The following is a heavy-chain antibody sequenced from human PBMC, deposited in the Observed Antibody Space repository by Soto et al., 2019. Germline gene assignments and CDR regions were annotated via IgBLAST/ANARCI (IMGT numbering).Heavy chain of an antibody. V-gene: IGHV3-74*01. CDR1: GFPFSSYW. Sequence: EVQLVESGGDLVQRGGSLRLSCAASGFPFSSYWMHWVRHTPGKGLDWVARISGDGVTTYYADSVTGRFTVSRDNAKNNLSLQMSGLRAEDTAVYYCAREYYGLLTGYYTDYWGQGTLVSVSS. CDR2: ISGDGVTT. CDR3: AREYYGLLTGYYTDY. D-gene: IGHD3-9*01. J-gene: IGHJ4*02.